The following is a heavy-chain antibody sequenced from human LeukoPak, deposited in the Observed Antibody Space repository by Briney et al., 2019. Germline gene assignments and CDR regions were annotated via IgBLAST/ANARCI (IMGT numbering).Heavy chain of an antibody. J-gene: IGHJ4*02. CDR3: ARDLGYYDSSGYYHRDVDY. Sequence: ASVKVSCKASGYTFTSYGISWVRQAPGQGLEWTGWISAYNGNTNYAQKLQGRVTMTTDTSTSTAYMELRSLRSDDTAVYYCARDLGYYDSSGYYHRDVDYWGQGTLVTVSS. CDR2: ISAYNGNT. V-gene: IGHV1-18*01. CDR1: GYTFTSYG. D-gene: IGHD3-22*01.